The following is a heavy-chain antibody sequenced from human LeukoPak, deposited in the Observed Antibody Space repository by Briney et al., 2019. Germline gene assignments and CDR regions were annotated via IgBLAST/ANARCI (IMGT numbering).Heavy chain of an antibody. CDR3: ATSRPIYDYVWGSYRQHYFDY. CDR2: INHSGST. Sequence: ASETLSLTCAVYGGSFSGYYWSWIRQPPGKGLEWIGGINHSGSTNYNPSLKSRVTISVDTSKNQFSLKLSSVTAADTAVYYCATSRPIYDYVWGSYRQHYFDYWGQGTLVTVSS. D-gene: IGHD3-16*02. V-gene: IGHV4-34*01. J-gene: IGHJ4*02. CDR1: GGSFSGYY.